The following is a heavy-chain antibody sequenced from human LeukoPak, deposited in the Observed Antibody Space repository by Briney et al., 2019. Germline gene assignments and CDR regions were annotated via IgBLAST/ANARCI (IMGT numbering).Heavy chain of an antibody. CDR1: GYIFTNYG. CDR3: ASALRTGDNYFDY. J-gene: IGHJ4*02. Sequence: ASVTVSCKTSGYIFTNYGISWVRQAPGQGLEWMGWISGYNGNTNYAQSLQGRVTMTTDTSTSTAYMELRGLRSDDTAVYYCASALRTGDNYFDYWGQGTLVTVSS. V-gene: IGHV1-18*01. D-gene: IGHD1-1*01. CDR2: ISGYNGNT.